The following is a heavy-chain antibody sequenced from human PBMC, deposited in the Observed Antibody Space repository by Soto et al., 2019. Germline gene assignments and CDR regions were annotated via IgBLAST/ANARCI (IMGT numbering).Heavy chain of an antibody. J-gene: IGHJ4*02. Sequence: SVKVSCKASGGTFLSHANRLLRQAPGQGLEWMGGIITMFATPNYAEKFQGRLSITADESTTTVYMQLSSLRSQDTAVYYCARQFDYDSSGHYYAYWGQGTLVTVSS. V-gene: IGHV1-69*13. CDR3: ARQFDYDSSGHYYAY. CDR2: IITMFATP. D-gene: IGHD3-22*01. CDR1: GGTFLSHA.